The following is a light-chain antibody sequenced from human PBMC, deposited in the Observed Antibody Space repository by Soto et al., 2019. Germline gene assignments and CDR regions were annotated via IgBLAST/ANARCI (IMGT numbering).Light chain of an antibody. V-gene: IGKV3-20*01. Sequence: EIVLTQSPGTLSLSPGERATLSCRASQSVSSSYLAWYQQKPGQAPRLLIYGASSRATGIPDRFSGSGSGTDFTLTISRLEPEDFAVYYCQQYGRSPWMFGQGTKVEIK. J-gene: IGKJ1*01. CDR2: GAS. CDR3: QQYGRSPWM. CDR1: QSVSSSY.